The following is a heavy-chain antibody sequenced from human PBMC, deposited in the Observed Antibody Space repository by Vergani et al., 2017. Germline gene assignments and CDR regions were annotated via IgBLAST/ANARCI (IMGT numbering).Heavy chain of an antibody. D-gene: IGHD3-10*01. CDR2: IHHSGDT. CDR3: ACHRGSGDFFSSSYFCGMDV. J-gene: IGHJ6*04. CDR1: DSSIMTNPY. V-gene: IGHV4-38-2*01. Sequence: QVQLQESGPGLVKPSETLTLTCDVSDSSIMTNPYWGWFRQSPGKGREWIGCIHHSGDTHYNPSLKSRVSISIVSSSKFSLSLTSVTAADTAIYYCACHRGSGDFFSSSYFCGMDVWGNGTTVTVSS.